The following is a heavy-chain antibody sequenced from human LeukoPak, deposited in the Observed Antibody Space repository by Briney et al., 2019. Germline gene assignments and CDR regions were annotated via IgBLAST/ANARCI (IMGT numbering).Heavy chain of an antibody. D-gene: IGHD2-2*01. CDR2: FYHSGMT. V-gene: IGHV4-38-2*01. J-gene: IGHJ3*01. Sequence: PSETLSLTCPLSDSSISSDSYWGWIRQAPGKGLEWIGSFYHSGMTFYNPSLSTRVTVSLDTSKKHFSLNLSSVTAADMAVYYCARSTAVPRSFDVWGQGTLVTVSS. CDR1: DSSISSDSY. CDR3: ARSTAVPRSFDV.